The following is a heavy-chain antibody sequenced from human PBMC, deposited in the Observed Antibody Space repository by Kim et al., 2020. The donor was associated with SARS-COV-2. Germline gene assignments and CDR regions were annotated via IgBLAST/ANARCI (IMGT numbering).Heavy chain of an antibody. CDR2: FDPEDGET. CDR1: GYTLTELS. J-gene: IGHJ2*01. Sequence: ASVKVSCKVSGYTLTELSMHWVRQAPGKGLEWMGGFDPEDGETIYAQKFQGRVTMTEDTSTDTAYMELSSLRSEDTAVYYCATVARITMVRGRRNWYFDLCGRGTLVTVSS. D-gene: IGHD3-10*01. CDR3: ATVARITMVRGRRNWYFDL. V-gene: IGHV1-24*01.